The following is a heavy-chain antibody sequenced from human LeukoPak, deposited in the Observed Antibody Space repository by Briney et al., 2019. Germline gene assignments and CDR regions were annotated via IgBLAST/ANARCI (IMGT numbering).Heavy chain of an antibody. CDR1: GFTFRSYS. CDR2: ISSSSGTI. J-gene: IGHJ4*02. D-gene: IGHD6-19*01. Sequence: GGSLRLSCAASGFTFRSYSVNWVRQAPGKGLEWVAYISSSSGTIYNADSVKGRSTISRDNAKNSLYLQMSSLRADDTAVYYCATSALAVAGTDKFDYWGQGTLVTVSS. CDR3: ATSALAVAGTDKFDY. V-gene: IGHV3-48*01.